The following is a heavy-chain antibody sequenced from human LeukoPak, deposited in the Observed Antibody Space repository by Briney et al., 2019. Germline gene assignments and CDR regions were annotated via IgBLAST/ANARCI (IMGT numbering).Heavy chain of an antibody. CDR1: GFMFSSSG. V-gene: IGHV3-30*02. CDR2: IRYDGSNK. Sequence: PGGSLRLSCAASGFMFSSSGMHWVRQAPGKGLEWVAFIRYDGSNKYYADSVKGRFTISRDNSKNTVSLQMNSLRAEDTAVYYCAKRGYSSSWNFDSWGQGTLVTVSS. CDR3: AKRGYSSSWNFDS. J-gene: IGHJ4*02. D-gene: IGHD6-13*01.